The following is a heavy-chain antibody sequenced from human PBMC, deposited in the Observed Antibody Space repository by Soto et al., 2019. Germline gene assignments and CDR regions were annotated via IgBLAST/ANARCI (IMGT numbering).Heavy chain of an antibody. J-gene: IGHJ4*02. V-gene: IGHV3-72*01. D-gene: IGHD1-26*01. CDR1: GFTLSDYY. CDR3: ARDTGGSYDY. Sequence: EVQLVESGGGLVQPGGSLRLSCAASGFTLSDYYMDWVRQVPGKGLEWVGRTRNKANSYSAEYAPSVKGRFIISRHDLEDSMYLQMNSLKTEDTAVYYCARDTGGSYDYWGQGALVTVSS. CDR2: TRNKANSYSA.